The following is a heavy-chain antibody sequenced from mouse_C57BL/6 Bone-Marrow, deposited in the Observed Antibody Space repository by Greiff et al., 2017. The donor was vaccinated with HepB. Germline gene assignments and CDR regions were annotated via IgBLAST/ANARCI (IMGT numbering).Heavy chain of an antibody. CDR1: GYTFTDYN. J-gene: IGHJ1*03. Sequence: EVKLQESGPELVKPGASVKMSCKASGYTFTDYNMHWVKQSHGKSLEWIGYINPNNGGTSYNQKFKGKATLTVNKSSSTAYMELRSLTSEDSAVYYCANPNWDFWYFDVWGTGTTVTVSS. V-gene: IGHV1-22*01. CDR2: INPNNGGT. D-gene: IGHD4-1*01. CDR3: ANPNWDFWYFDV.